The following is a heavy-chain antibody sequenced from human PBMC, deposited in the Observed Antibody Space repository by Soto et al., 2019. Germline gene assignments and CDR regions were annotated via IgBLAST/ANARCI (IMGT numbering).Heavy chain of an antibody. V-gene: IGHV1-2*04. Sequence: ASVKVSCKASGYTFTGYYMHSVRQAPGQGLEWMGWINPNSGGTNYAQKFQGWVTMTRDTSISTAYMELSRLRSDDTAVYYCARAIVGATIDYWGQGTLVTVSS. D-gene: IGHD1-26*01. CDR1: GYTFTGYY. CDR2: INPNSGGT. CDR3: ARAIVGATIDY. J-gene: IGHJ4*02.